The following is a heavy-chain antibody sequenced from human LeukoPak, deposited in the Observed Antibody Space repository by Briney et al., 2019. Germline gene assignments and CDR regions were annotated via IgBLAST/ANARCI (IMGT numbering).Heavy chain of an antibody. V-gene: IGHV6-1*01. Sequence: SQTLSLTCAISGDSVSSSSAAWNWIRQSPSRGLEWLGRTYYRSQWYNDYAVSVKSRIAVIPDTSKNQFSLQMNSVTPEDTAVYYCARGANWAIDYWGQGTLVTVSS. D-gene: IGHD7-27*01. CDR1: GDSVSSSSAA. CDR2: TYYRSQWYN. CDR3: ARGANWAIDY. J-gene: IGHJ4*02.